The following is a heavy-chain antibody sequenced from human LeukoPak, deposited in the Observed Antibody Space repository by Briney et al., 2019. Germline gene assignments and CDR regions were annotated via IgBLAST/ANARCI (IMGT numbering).Heavy chain of an antibody. CDR1: GVSISSYY. V-gene: IGHV4-59*01. D-gene: IGHD4-11*01. CDR3: ARGSNHFDF. CDR2: MYYSGST. Sequence: PSETLSLTCTVSGVSISSYYWSWIRQPPGKGLEWIGYMYYSGSTSYNPSLKSRVAISIDTSKNQFSLKLSSVTTADTAVYYCARGSNHFDFWGQGALAAVSS. J-gene: IGHJ4*02.